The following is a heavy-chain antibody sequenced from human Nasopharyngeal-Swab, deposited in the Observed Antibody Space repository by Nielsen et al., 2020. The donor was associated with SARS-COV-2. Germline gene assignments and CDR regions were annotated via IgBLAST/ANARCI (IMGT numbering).Heavy chain of an antibody. V-gene: IGHV3-21*01. CDR1: GFTFSTYS. J-gene: IGHJ5*02. Sequence: GESLKISCAASGFTFSTYSMNWVRQAPGKGLEWVSSISSSGSYIYYADSVKGRFTISRDNAKNSLYLQMNSLRAEDTAVFYCTRDLGRWQLFDPWGQGTLVTVSS. CDR2: ISSSGSYI. CDR3: TRDLGRWQLFDP. D-gene: IGHD7-27*01.